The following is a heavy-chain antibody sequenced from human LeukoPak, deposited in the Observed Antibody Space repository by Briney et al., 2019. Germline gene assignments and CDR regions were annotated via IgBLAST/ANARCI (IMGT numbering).Heavy chain of an antibody. J-gene: IGHJ4*02. CDR3: AKGSDSSGYYFSPLLDY. CDR2: ISFDGSNK. Sequence: GRSLRLSCAASGFTFSSYGMHWVRQAPGKGLEWVAVISFDGSNKYYADSVKGRFTISRDNSQNTLHLQMNSLRAEDTAVYYCAKGSDSSGYYFSPLLDYWGQGTLVTVSS. V-gene: IGHV3-30*18. CDR1: GFTFSSYG. D-gene: IGHD3-22*01.